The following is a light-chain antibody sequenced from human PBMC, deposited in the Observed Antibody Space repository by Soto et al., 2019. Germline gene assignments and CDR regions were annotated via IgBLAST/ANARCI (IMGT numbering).Light chain of an antibody. CDR3: QQYGSSPQT. CDR2: GAS. V-gene: IGKV3-20*01. J-gene: IGKJ1*01. Sequence: EIVLTQSPGTLSLSPGESATLSCRASQSVSSSYLAWYQQNTGQAPRLLIYGASSRAAGIPDTFSGRGSGTDFTLNISRMQPEEFAVYYCQQYGSSPQTFGQGTKGDIK. CDR1: QSVSSSY.